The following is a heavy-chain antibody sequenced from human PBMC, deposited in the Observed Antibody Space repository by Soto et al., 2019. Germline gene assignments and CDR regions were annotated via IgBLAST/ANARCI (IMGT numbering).Heavy chain of an antibody. V-gene: IGHV3-48*04. CDR3: ARDSGVKAFDI. D-gene: IGHD1-26*01. CDR2: ISSSSSTI. J-gene: IGHJ3*02. Sequence: GGSLRLSCAASGFTFSSYSMNWVRQAPGKGLEWVSYISSSSSTIYYADSVKGRFTISRDNAKNSLYLQMNSLRAEDTAVYYCARDSGVKAFDIWGQGTMVTVSS. CDR1: GFTFSSYS.